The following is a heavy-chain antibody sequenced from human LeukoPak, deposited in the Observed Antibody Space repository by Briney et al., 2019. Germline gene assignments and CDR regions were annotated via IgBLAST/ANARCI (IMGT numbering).Heavy chain of an antibody. V-gene: IGHV4-30-2*01. Sequence: PSQTLSLTCTVSGGSISSGGYYWSWIRQPPGKGLEWIGYIYHSGSTYYNPSLKSRVTISVDKSKNQFSLKLSSVTAADTAVYYCARAGVESSSWVFDYWGQGTLVTVSS. CDR3: ARAGVESSSWVFDY. CDR1: GGSISSGGYY. CDR2: IYHSGST. J-gene: IGHJ4*02. D-gene: IGHD6-13*01.